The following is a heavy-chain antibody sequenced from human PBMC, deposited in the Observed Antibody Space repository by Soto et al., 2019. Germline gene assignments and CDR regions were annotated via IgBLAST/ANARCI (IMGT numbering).Heavy chain of an antibody. CDR2: INHSGST. Sequence: SETLSLTCAVSGGSFSGYYWSWIRQPPGKGLEWIGEINHSGSTNYNPSLKSRVTISVDTSKNQFSLKLSSVTAADTAVYYCARGNLEYYYYYGMDVWGQGTTVTVSS. J-gene: IGHJ6*02. CDR3: ARGNLEYYYYYGMDV. V-gene: IGHV4-34*01. CDR1: GGSFSGYY.